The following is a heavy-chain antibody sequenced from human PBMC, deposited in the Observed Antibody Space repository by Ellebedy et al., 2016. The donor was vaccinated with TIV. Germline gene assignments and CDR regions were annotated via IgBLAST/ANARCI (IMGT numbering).Heavy chain of an antibody. V-gene: IGHV3-33*01. Sequence: GGSLRLSXEASGFSFRTYGMHCVRQAPGKGLEWVAGIWYDGSNKKYADSVKGRFTISRDNSNNTLYLQMNSLRAEDTAIYYCARDTYNFDSSGYYFDHWGQGTLVTVSS. J-gene: IGHJ4*02. CDR2: IWYDGSNK. CDR1: GFSFRTYG. CDR3: ARDTYNFDSSGYYFDH. D-gene: IGHD3-22*01.